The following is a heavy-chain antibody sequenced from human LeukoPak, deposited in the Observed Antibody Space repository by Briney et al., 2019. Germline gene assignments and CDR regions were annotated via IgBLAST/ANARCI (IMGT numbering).Heavy chain of an antibody. V-gene: IGHV5-51*01. Sequence: GESLKISCKGSGYGFTSYWIGWVRQMPGKGLEWMGIIYPGDSDTRYSPSFQGQVTISADKSISTAYLQWSSLKASDTAMYYCARRGAYCGGDCYSNAFDIWGQGTMVTVSS. D-gene: IGHD2-21*02. CDR2: IYPGDSDT. CDR3: ARRGAYCGGDCYSNAFDI. J-gene: IGHJ3*02. CDR1: GYGFTSYW.